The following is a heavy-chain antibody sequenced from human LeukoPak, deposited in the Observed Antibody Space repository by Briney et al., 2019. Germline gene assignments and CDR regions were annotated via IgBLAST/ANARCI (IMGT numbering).Heavy chain of an antibody. CDR3: ARAADDFWSGYHDAFDI. D-gene: IGHD3-3*01. CDR1: GFTFSSYW. Sequence: GGSLRLSRAASGFTFSSYWMHWVRQAPGKGLVWVSRINTDGSSTSYADSVKGRFTISRDNAKNTLYLQMNSLRAEDTAVYYCARAADDFWSGYHDAFDIWGQGTMVTVSS. V-gene: IGHV3-74*01. J-gene: IGHJ3*02. CDR2: INTDGSST.